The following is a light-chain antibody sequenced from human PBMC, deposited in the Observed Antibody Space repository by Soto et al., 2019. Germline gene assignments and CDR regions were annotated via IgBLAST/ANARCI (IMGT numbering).Light chain of an antibody. V-gene: IGLV2-14*01. CDR1: SSDVGGYNY. CDR2: EVS. J-gene: IGLJ2*01. Sequence: QSVLTQPASVSGSPGQSITISCTGTSSDVGGYNYVSWYQQHPGKAPQLMIYEVSNRPSGVSNRFSGSKSGNTASLTISGLQAEDEADYYCSSYXXXSXXXXFGG. CDR3: SSYXXXSXXXX.